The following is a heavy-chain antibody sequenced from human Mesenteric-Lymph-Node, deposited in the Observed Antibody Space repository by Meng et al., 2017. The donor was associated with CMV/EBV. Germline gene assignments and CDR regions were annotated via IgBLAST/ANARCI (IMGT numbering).Heavy chain of an antibody. CDR1: GFTFSSYG. J-gene: IGHJ3*02. CDR3: ARDRSYYYDSSGYDRDAFDI. CDR2: ITGSGGST. D-gene: IGHD3-22*01. V-gene: IGHV3-23*01. Sequence: GESLKISCTASGFTFSSYGMHWVRQAPGKGLEWVFAITGSGGSTYYADSVKGRFTISRDNSKNTLYLQMNSLRAEDTAVYYCARDRSYYYDSSGYDRDAFDIWGQGTMVTVSS.